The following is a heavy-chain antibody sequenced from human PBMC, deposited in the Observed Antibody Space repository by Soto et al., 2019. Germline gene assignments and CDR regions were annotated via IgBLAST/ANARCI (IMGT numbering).Heavy chain of an antibody. J-gene: IGHJ4*02. CDR1: GGSFSGYY. CDR2: INHSGST. CDR3: ARMEIAAAAHDY. Sequence: QVQLQQWGAGLLKPSETLSLTCAVYGGSFSGYYWSWIRQPPGKGLEWIGEINHSGSTNYNPSLKSRVTISVDTSKNQFSLKLSSVTAADTAVYYCARMEIAAAAHDYWGQGTLVTVSS. V-gene: IGHV4-34*01. D-gene: IGHD6-13*01.